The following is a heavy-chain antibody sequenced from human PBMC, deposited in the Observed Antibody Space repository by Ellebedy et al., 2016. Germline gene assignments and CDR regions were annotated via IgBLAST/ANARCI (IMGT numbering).Heavy chain of an antibody. Sequence: GGSLRLXXVASGFTFRNFFMSWVRQAPGKGLEWVSTMRGDGAKTHLADSVKGRFTMSRDNSRNTLYLQMNSLRAEDTAVYYCYYGHYSGYWGQGTLVTVSS. CDR1: GFTFRNFF. V-gene: IGHV3-23*01. J-gene: IGHJ4*02. CDR3: YYGHYSGY. D-gene: IGHD4-17*01. CDR2: MRGDGAKT.